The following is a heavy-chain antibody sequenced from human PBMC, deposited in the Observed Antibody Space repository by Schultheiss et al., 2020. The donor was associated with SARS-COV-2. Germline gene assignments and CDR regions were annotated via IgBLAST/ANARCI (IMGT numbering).Heavy chain of an antibody. J-gene: IGHJ4*02. CDR2: MSDSGGYT. CDR1: GFTFSNCA. D-gene: IGHD1-1*01. CDR3: AKEQGDNWNGYFDY. V-gene: IGHV3-23*01. Sequence: GGSLRLSCGASGFTFSNCAINWVRQAPGKGLEWVSNMSDSGGYTSYTDSVKGRFTISRDICKMSIYLQMNSLRAGDTAVYDCAKEQGDNWNGYFDYWGQGTLVTVSS.